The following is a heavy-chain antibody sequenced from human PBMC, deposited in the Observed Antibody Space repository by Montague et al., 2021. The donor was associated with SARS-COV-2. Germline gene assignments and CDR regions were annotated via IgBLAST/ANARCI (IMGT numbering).Heavy chain of an antibody. CDR1: GDSVSSQSVA. V-gene: IGHV6-1*01. CDR3: ASSGITLTGLDAFDI. CDR2: TYYRSKWDS. Sequence: CAISGDSVSSQSVAWNWIRQFPSRGLEWLGRTYYRSKWDSDYAESVKRRLVITPDTSKNQVSLQLNSVIPEDTAVYFCASSGITLTGLDAFDIWGQGTMVTVSS. J-gene: IGHJ3*02. D-gene: IGHD3-9*01.